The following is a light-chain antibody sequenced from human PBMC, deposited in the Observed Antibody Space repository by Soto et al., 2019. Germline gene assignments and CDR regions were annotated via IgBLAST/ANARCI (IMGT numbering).Light chain of an antibody. CDR2: GAS. J-gene: IGKJ1*01. CDR1: QSISNN. Sequence: IVMTQSPATLSLSPGEKATLSCRASQSISNNFAWFQQKPGQVPRLLIYGASNRATGVPDRFSGGGSGTDFTLTISRLEPEDFAVYFCQQYVTAPRTFGQGTKVDIK. CDR3: QQYVTAPRT. V-gene: IGKV3-20*01.